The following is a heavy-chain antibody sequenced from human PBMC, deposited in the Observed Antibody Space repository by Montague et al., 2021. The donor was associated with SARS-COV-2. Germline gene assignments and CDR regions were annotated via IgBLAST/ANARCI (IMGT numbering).Heavy chain of an antibody. J-gene: IGHJ4*02. CDR3: VRHALGNFDWLNEGYFDY. CDR1: GGSISSHY. V-gene: IGHV4-59*08. D-gene: IGHD3-9*01. Sequence: SETLSLTCTVSGGSISSHYWSWIRQPPGKGLEWIGYVYYSGSSNYNSSLKSRVTISIDTSKNQLSLKLSSVTAADTAVYFCVRHALGNFDWLNEGYFDYWGQGTLVTVSS. CDR2: VYYSGSS.